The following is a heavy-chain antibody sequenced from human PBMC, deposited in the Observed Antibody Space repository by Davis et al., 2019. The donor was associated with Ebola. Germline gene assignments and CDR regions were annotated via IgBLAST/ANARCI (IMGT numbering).Heavy chain of an antibody. Sequence: SVKVSCKASGGTFSSYAIVWVRQAPGQGLEWMGRVIPMSGTTNYAQKFEDRVTNTADKSTDVSYMELTRLTYEDTAMYYCAREAVSASTVGTWFAPWGQGTLVTVSS. CDR2: VIPMSGTT. CDR3: AREAVSASTVGTWFAP. CDR1: GGTFSSYA. D-gene: IGHD4-17*01. V-gene: IGHV1-69*06. J-gene: IGHJ5*02.